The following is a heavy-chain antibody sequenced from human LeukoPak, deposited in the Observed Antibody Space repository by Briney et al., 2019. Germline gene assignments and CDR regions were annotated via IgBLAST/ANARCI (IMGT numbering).Heavy chain of an antibody. CDR3: VQWELAEERSPRDY. Sequence: SVSPSCKASAGTFSSYAISWVRQAPGQGLEWMGRIIPIFGTANYAQKFQGRVTITTDESTSTAYMELSSLRSEDTAVYYCVQWELAEERSPRDYWGQGTLVTVSS. CDR2: IIPIFGTA. J-gene: IGHJ4*02. D-gene: IGHD1-26*01. CDR1: AGTFSSYA. V-gene: IGHV1-69*05.